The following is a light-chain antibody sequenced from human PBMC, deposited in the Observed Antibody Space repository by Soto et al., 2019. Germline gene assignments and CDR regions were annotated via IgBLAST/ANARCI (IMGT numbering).Light chain of an antibody. Sequence: QSVLPQPPSASGTPGQRVTISCSGSSSNIGSNTVNWYQQLPGTAPKLLIYSNNQRPSGVPDRFSGSKSGTSASLAISGLQSEDEADYYCAAWDDRLNAVVFGGGTKLTVL. CDR1: SSNIGSNT. CDR3: AAWDDRLNAVV. J-gene: IGLJ2*01. CDR2: SNN. V-gene: IGLV1-44*01.